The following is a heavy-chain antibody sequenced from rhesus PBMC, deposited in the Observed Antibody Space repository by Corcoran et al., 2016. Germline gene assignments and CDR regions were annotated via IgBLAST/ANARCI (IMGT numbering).Heavy chain of an antibody. CDR1: GGSISSNY. CDR3: ARCGASWRGSWNPGGADAFDF. V-gene: IGHV4-173*01. D-gene: IGHD6-25*01. Sequence: QLQLQESGPGLVKPSETLSLTCAVSGGSISSNYWSWIRQPLGKGLEWIGRISGSGGSTDYNPSLKSRVTISTDTSKNQFSLKLSLVPAADPAVYYCARCGASWRGSWNPGGADAFDFWGQGLRVTVSS. CDR2: ISGSGGST. J-gene: IGHJ3*01.